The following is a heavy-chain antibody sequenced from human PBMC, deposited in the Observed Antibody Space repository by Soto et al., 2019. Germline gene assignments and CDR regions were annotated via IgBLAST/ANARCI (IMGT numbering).Heavy chain of an antibody. V-gene: IGHV4-39*01. CDR3: ASGYYYYMDV. CDR1: GGSISSSSYY. CDR2: IYYSGST. Sequence: SETLSLTCNLSGGSISSSSYYWGWIRQPPGKGLEWIGSIYYSGSTYYNPSLKSRVTISVDTSKNQFSLKLSSVTAADTAVYYCASGYYYYMDVWGKGTTVTSP. J-gene: IGHJ6*03.